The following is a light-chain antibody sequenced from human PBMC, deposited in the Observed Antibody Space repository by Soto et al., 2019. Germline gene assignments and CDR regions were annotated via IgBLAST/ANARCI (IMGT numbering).Light chain of an antibody. CDR1: QSIINNY. CDR2: GSS. J-gene: IGKJ2*01. Sequence: EVVLTQSPGTLSLSPGERATLSCRASQSIINNYLAWYQQRPGQAPRLLIYGSSDRATGIPGRFSGSGSGTDFNLTISRLEPEDFAVYYCHQYGSTPPYTFGQGTKVEI. CDR3: HQYGSTPPYT. V-gene: IGKV3-20*01.